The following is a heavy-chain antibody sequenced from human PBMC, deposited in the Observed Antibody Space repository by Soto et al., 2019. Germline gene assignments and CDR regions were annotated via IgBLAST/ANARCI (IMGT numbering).Heavy chain of an antibody. V-gene: IGHV3-30*18. CDR3: AKDHWAAYSGYAIRNDLDV. J-gene: IGHJ6*02. CDR1: GFTFSDYG. D-gene: IGHD5-12*01. Sequence: QVQLVESGGGVVQPGRSLRLSRAASGFTFSDYGIHWVRQAPGKGLEWVAVISYEGSKTYYADSVKGRFTISRDNSKNTLYLQMASLRPEDTAVYYCAKDHWAAYSGYAIRNDLDVWGQGTTVTVSS. CDR2: ISYEGSKT.